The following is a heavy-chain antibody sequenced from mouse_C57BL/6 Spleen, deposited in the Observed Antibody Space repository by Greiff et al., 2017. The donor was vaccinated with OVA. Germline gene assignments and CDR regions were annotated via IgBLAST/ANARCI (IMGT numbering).Heavy chain of an antibody. CDR1: GFTFSSYA. J-gene: IGHJ1*03. CDR2: ISDGGSYT. V-gene: IGHV5-4*01. Sequence: EVQGVESGGGLVKPGGSLKLSCAASGFTFSSYAMSWVRQTPEKRLEWVATISDGGSYTYYPDNVKGRFTISRDNAKNNLYLQMSHLKSEDTAMYYCARDDVGYSNWGYFDVWGTGTTVTVSS. CDR3: ARDDVGYSNWGYFDV. D-gene: IGHD2-5*01.